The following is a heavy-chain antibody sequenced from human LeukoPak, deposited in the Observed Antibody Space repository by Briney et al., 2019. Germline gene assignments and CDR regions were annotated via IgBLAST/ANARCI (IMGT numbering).Heavy chain of an antibody. CDR1: GFTFSSYW. Sequence: GGSLRLSCEGSGFTFSSYWMHWVRQGPGKGLVRVSRINPDGTYTNYAESVKGRFTISRDNSKNTLSLQMNSLRVEDTAIYYCAKDIQLSTWGLGTLVTVSS. J-gene: IGHJ3*01. CDR2: INPDGTYT. D-gene: IGHD5-24*01. CDR3: AKDIQLST. V-gene: IGHV3-74*01.